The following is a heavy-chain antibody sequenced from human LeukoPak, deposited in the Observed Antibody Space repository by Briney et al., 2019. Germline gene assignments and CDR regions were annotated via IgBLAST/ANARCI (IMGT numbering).Heavy chain of an antibody. V-gene: IGHV4-34*01. CDR3: ARVGYSYVINDWSRTGLGAYPTKYYYHMDV. J-gene: IGHJ6*03. Sequence: SETLSLTCAVYGGSFSGYYWSWIRQPPGKGLEWIGEINHSGSTNYNPSLKSRVNISGDTSKNQFSLKLSSVTAADTAVYFCARVGYSYVINDWSRTGLGAYPTKYYYHMDVWGKGTTVTVSS. CDR1: GGSFSGYY. CDR2: INHSGST. D-gene: IGHD5-18*01.